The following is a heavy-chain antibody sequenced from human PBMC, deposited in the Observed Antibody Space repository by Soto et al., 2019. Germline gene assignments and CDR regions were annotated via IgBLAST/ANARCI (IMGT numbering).Heavy chain of an antibody. J-gene: IGHJ6*03. CDR3: ARGGKAAAGYYYYYYMDV. D-gene: IGHD6-13*01. CDR1: GFTFSSYW. Sequence: GESLKISCAASGFTFSSYWMSWVRQAPGKGLEWVANIKQDGSEKYYVDSVKGRFTISRDNAKNSLYLQMNSLRAEDTAVYYCARGGKAAAGYYYYYYMDVWGKGTTVTVSS. CDR2: IKQDGSEK. V-gene: IGHV3-7*01.